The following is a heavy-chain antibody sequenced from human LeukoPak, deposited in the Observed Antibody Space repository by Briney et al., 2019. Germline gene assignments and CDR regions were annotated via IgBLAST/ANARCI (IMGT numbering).Heavy chain of an antibody. CDR2: MSPKSGNT. J-gene: IGHJ4*02. D-gene: IGHD7-27*01. CDR1: GGTFSSYA. Sequence: ASVKVSCKASGGTFSSYAISWVRQAPGQGLEWMGWMSPKSGNTGYAQKFQGRLTMTRDTSIGTAYMELSSLRSEDTAVYYCTRGPPNWGFDYWGQGTLVTVSS. V-gene: IGHV1-8*02. CDR3: TRGPPNWGFDY.